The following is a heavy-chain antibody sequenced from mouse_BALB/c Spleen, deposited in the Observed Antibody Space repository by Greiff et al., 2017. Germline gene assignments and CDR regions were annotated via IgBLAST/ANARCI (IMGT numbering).Heavy chain of an antibody. J-gene: IGHJ2*01. CDR1: GYTFTNYW. Sequence: VQLQQSGAELVRPGTSVKISCKASGYTFTNYWLGWVKQRPGHGLEWIGDIYPGGGYTNYNEKFKGKATLTADTSSSTAYMQLSSLTSEDSAVYFCARYVYYYGSPHFDYWGQGTTLTVSS. V-gene: IGHV1-63*02. CDR2: IYPGGGYT. CDR3: ARYVYYYGSPHFDY. D-gene: IGHD1-1*01.